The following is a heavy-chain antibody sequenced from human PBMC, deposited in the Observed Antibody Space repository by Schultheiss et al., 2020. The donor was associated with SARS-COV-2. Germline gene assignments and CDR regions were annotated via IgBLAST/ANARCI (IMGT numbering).Heavy chain of an antibody. CDR2: IRYDGSNK. Sequence: GGSLRLSCAASGFTFSSYGMHWVRQAPGKGLEWVAFIRYDGSNKYYADSVKGRFTISRDNSKNTLYLQMNSLRAEDTAVYYCAKDYYDRRYYYYGMDVWGQGTKVTVSS. CDR3: AKDYYDRRYYYYGMDV. J-gene: IGHJ6*02. V-gene: IGHV3-30*02. CDR1: GFTFSSYG. D-gene: IGHD3-22*01.